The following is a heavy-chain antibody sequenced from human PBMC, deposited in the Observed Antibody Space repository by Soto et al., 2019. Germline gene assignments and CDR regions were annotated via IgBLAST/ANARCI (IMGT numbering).Heavy chain of an antibody. V-gene: IGHV3-11*01. CDR2: ISSSGSTI. J-gene: IGHJ4*02. D-gene: IGHD1-1*01. Sequence: GGSLRLSCAACGFTFSDYYMSWIRQAPGKGLEWVSYISSSGSTIYYADSVKGRCTISRDNAKNSLYLQMNSLRAEDTAVYYCARDQLADTPDYWGQGTLVTVSS. CDR3: ARDQLADTPDY. CDR1: GFTFSDYY.